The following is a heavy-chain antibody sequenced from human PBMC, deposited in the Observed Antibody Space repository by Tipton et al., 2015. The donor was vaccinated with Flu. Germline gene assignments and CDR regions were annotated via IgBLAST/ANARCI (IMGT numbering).Heavy chain of an antibody. J-gene: IGHJ2*01. Sequence: TLSLTCTVSGGSISSYYWSWFRQPPGKGLEWIGYIYYIGSTNYDPSLQSPVTISVDTSKNTFSLKLRSGTAADTAVYYCARGIAEAREAWCYFDLWGRGTLVTVSS. D-gene: IGHD6-19*01. V-gene: IGHV4-59*01. CDR3: ARGIAEAREAWCYFDL. CDR2: IYYIGST. CDR1: GGSISSYY.